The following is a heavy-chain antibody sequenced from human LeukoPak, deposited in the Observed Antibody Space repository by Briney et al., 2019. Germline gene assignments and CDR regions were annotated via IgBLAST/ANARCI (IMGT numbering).Heavy chain of an antibody. V-gene: IGHV3-48*04. CDR2: ISSSSSTI. CDR3: AVVVAATRLDY. D-gene: IGHD2-15*01. CDR1: GFTFSSYS. J-gene: IGHJ4*02. Sequence: PGGSLRLSCAASGFTFSSYSMNWVRQAPGKGLEWVSYISSSSSTIYYADSVKGRFTISRDNAKNSLYLQMNSLRAEDTAVYYCAVVVAATRLDYWGQGTLVTVSS.